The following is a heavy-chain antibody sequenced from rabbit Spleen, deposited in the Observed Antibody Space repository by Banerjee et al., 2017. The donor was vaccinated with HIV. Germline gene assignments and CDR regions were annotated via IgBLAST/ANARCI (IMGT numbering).Heavy chain of an antibody. CDR1: GFSFSDRDV. J-gene: IGHJ6*01. V-gene: IGHV1S45*01. CDR3: ARVSESSGWGEDL. Sequence: QEQLVESGGGLVKPEGSLTLTCKASGFSFSDRDVMCWVRQAPGKGLEWIGCIYTAVGGTTWYASWAKGRFTISKTSSTTVTLQMTSLTVADTATYFCARVSESSGWGEDLWGPGTLVTVS. D-gene: IGHD4-1*01. CDR2: IYTAVGGTT.